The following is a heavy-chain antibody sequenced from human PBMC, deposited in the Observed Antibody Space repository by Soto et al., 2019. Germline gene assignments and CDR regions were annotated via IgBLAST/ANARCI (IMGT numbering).Heavy chain of an antibody. CDR3: TTDRPLTGWGVIST. V-gene: IGHV3-15*01. J-gene: IGHJ3*01. D-gene: IGHD3-16*02. Sequence: EGQLVESGGGFIKPGGSLRLSCVASGFTFSNLWMTWVRQAPGKGLEWVGRIKSTVNGGTTDYAAPVKGRFTMSRDEPKDTLHLEMSGLKTEDTAVYYGTTDRPLTGWGVISTWGQGSMVTGSS. CDR1: GFTFSNLW. CDR2: IKSTVNGGTT.